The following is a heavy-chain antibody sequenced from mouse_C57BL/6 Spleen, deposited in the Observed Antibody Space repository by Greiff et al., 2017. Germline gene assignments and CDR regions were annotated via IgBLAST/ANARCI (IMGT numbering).Heavy chain of an antibody. CDR2: IYPGDGDT. CDR3: ARGRYSTNYYAMDY. Sequence: VKLMESGAELVKPGASVKISCKASGYAFSSYWMNWVKQRPGKGLEWIGQIYPGDGDTNYNGKFKGKATLTADKSSSTAYMQLSSLTSEDSAVYFCARGRYSTNYYAMDYWGQGTSVTVSS. V-gene: IGHV1-80*01. J-gene: IGHJ4*01. D-gene: IGHD2-5*01. CDR1: GYAFSSYW.